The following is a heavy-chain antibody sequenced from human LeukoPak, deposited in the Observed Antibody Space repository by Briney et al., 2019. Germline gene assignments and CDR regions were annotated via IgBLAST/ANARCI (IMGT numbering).Heavy chain of an antibody. Sequence: SVKVSCKASGGTFSSYAISWVRQAPGQGLEWMGGIIPIFGTANYAQKFQGRVTITADESTSTAYMELSSLRSEDTAVYYCARQNTIYPLYDYWGQGTLVTVSS. V-gene: IGHV1-69*01. CDR3: ARQNTIYPLYDY. CDR1: GGTFSSYA. J-gene: IGHJ4*02. D-gene: IGHD3-3*01. CDR2: IIPIFGTA.